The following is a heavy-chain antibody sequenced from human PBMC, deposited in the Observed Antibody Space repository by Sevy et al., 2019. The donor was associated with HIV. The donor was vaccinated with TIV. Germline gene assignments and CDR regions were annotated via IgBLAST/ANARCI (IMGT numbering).Heavy chain of an antibody. CDR3: ARGKATYYFDY. CDR1: GGSISSYY. V-gene: IGHV4-59*01. J-gene: IGHJ4*02. CDR2: TFYSGRT. Sequence: SETLSLTCTVSGGSISSYYWSWIRQPPGKELEWIGNTFYSGRTNYNPSLKSRVTISVDTSKNQFSLKLSSVTAADTAVYYCARGKATYYFDYWGQGTLVTVSS.